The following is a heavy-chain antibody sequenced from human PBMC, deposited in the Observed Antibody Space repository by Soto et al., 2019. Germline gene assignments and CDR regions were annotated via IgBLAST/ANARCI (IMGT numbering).Heavy chain of an antibody. V-gene: IGHV5-51*01. J-gene: IGHJ4*02. CDR3: ARHETLGRHRSYLDY. Sequence: PGQSLKISCKGSGYSFINYWIAWVRQMPGKGLEWMGIIYPGDSDTRYSPSFQGQVTISADKSINTVSLQWGSLKASDTAVYYCARHETLGRHRSYLDYPGQGTFVLVSS. CDR2: IYPGDSDT. CDR1: GYSFINYW.